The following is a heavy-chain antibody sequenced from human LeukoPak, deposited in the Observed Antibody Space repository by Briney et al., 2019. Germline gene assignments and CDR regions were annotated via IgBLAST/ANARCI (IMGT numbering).Heavy chain of an antibody. V-gene: IGHV3-23*01. CDR3: AKEAGGPGNFYNHFDY. CDR1: GFTFSSYV. Sequence: GGSLRLSCAASGFTFSSYVMSWVRQAPGXGLEWVSEISGSGGSTYYADSVKGRFTISRDNSKNTLYLQMDSLRAEDTAVYYCAKEAGGPGNFYNHFDYWGQGTLVTVSS. CDR2: ISGSGGST. J-gene: IGHJ4*02. D-gene: IGHD3-10*01.